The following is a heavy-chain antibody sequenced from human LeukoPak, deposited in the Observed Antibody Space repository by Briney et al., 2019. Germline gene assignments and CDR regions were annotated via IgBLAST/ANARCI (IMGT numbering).Heavy chain of an antibody. V-gene: IGHV4-39*01. D-gene: IGHD1-7*01. J-gene: IGHJ3*02. CDR2: IYYSGST. CDR3: ARVGYNWNLWFDT. CDR1: GVSISSNSYY. Sequence: SETLSLTCSVSGVSISSNSYYWGWIRQPPGKGLKWIGSIYYSGSTYYNPSLKSRVTISVDTSKNQFSLKVNSVTAADTAIYYCARVGYNWNLWFDTWGQGTKVTVSS.